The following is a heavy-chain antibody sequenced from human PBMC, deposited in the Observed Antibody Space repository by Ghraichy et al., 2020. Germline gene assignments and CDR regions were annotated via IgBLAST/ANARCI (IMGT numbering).Heavy chain of an antibody. J-gene: IGHJ4*02. CDR3: ARGLGYCSTTSCSYLDY. Sequence: SETLSLTCAVSGGSISSGGYSWSWIRQPPGKGLEWIGYIYYSGSTYYNPSLRSRVTISVDTSKNQFSLKLSSLTAADTAVYYCARGLGYCSTTSCSYLDYWGQGTLVTVSS. V-gene: IGHV4-30-4*07. D-gene: IGHD2-2*01. CDR2: IYYSGST. CDR1: GGSISSGGYS.